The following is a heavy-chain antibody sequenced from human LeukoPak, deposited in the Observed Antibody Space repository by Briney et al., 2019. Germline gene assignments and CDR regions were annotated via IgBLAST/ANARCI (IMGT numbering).Heavy chain of an antibody. Sequence: GGSLRLSCAASGFTFSSYAMHWVRQAPGKGLEWVAVISYDGSNKYYAGSVKGRFTISRDNSKNTLYLQMNSLRAEDTAVYYCASHLVVSALDYWGQGTLVTVSS. J-gene: IGHJ4*02. D-gene: IGHD3-22*01. CDR1: GFTFSSYA. CDR3: ASHLVVSALDY. CDR2: ISYDGSNK. V-gene: IGHV3-30-3*01.